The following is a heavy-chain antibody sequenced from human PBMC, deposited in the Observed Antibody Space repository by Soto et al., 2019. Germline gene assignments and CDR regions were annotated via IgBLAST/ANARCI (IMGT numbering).Heavy chain of an antibody. V-gene: IGHV1-69*13. Sequence: VTVKRMASVRTLSNNAINRVRQAPGQGLEWTRETPPIFDTANSAQKIHGRATITADESTTTAYMELSSLRSEDTAGYYCARAHGNSRHFDYWGQGTLVTVSS. D-gene: IGHD1-7*01. CDR1: VRTLSNNA. CDR3: ARAHGNSRHFDY. J-gene: IGHJ4*02. CDR2: TPPIFDTA.